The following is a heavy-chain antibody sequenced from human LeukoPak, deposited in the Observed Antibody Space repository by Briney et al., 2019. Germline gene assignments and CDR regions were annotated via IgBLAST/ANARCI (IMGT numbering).Heavy chain of an antibody. J-gene: IGHJ3*02. V-gene: IGHV4-59*01. CDR1: GGFTSSYY. CDR2: IHYSWST. D-gene: IGHD2-2*03. CDR3: ADGFDPGGAFDI. Sequence: PSETLSPTSAVSGGFTSSYYWCWLRLPPRDVLGWIGYIHYSWSTNYNPSLKGRVTISVDTSKNPSSLKLSSVNASDTAMYYCADGFDPGGAFDIWGQGTMVTVSS.